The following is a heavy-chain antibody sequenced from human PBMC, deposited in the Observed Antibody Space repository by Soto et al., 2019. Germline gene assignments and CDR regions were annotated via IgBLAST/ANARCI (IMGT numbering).Heavy chain of an antibody. J-gene: IGHJ4*02. V-gene: IGHV3-7*01. Sequence: EVQLVESGGGLVQPGGSLRLSCAASGFTFSSYWMSWVRQAPGKGLEWVANIKQDGSKKYYVDSVKGRFTISRDNAKKSLYLQMNSLRAEDTAVYYCARDRVTIFGVVIRYFDYWGQGTLVTVSS. CDR1: GFTFSSYW. CDR2: IKQDGSKK. D-gene: IGHD3-3*01. CDR3: ARDRVTIFGVVIRYFDY.